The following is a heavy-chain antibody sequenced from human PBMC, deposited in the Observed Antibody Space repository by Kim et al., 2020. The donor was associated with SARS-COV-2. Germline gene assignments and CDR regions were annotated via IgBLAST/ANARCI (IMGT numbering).Heavy chain of an antibody. CDR3: ARTGITMVRGVIRSPFDY. CDR2: IYYSGST. V-gene: IGHV4-61*01. D-gene: IGHD3-10*01. J-gene: IGHJ4*02. Sequence: SETLSLTCTVSGGSVSSGSFYWSWIRQPPGKGLEWIGYIYYSGSTNYNPSLKSRVTISVDTSKNQFSLKLSSVTAADTAVYYCARTGITMVRGVIRSPFDYWGQGTLVTVSP. CDR1: GGSVSSGSFY.